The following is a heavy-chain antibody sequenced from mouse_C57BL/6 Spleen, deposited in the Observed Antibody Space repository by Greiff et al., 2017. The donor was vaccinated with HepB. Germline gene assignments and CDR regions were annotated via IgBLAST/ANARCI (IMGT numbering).Heavy chain of an antibody. J-gene: IGHJ4*01. CDR2: IYPGDGDT. D-gene: IGHD1-1*01. V-gene: IGHV1-82*01. CDR3: ARSRYYYGSSYDYAMDY. CDR1: GYAFSSSW. Sequence: VQLQQSGPELVKPGASVKISCKASGYAFSSSWMNWVKQRPGKGLEWIGRIYPGDGDTNYNGKFKGKATLTADKSSSAAYMQLSILTSEDSAVYFCARSRYYYGSSYDYAMDYWGQGTSVTVSS.